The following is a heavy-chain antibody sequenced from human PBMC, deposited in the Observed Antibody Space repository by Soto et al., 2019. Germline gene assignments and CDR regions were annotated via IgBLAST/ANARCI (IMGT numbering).Heavy chain of an antibody. Sequence: GESLKISCAASGFTFSSYAMSWVRQAPGKGLEWVSAISGSGGSTYYADSVKGRFTISRDNSKNTLYLQMNSLRAEDTAVYYCAKVHSDWYFVLWGRGTLVTVSS. CDR3: AKVHSDWYFVL. CDR1: GFTFSSYA. J-gene: IGHJ2*01. V-gene: IGHV3-23*01. CDR2: ISGSGGST.